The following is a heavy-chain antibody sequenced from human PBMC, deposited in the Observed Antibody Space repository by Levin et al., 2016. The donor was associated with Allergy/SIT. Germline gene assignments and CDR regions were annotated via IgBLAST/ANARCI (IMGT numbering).Heavy chain of an antibody. D-gene: IGHD3-3*01. CDR2: IIPIFGTA. J-gene: IGHJ4*02. Sequence: SVKVSCKASGGTFSSYAISWVRQAPGQGLEWMGGIIPIFGTANYAQKFQGRVTITADESTSTAYMELSSLRSEDTAVYYCAGGGGYDFWSGYYLDYWGQGTLVTVSS. CDR1: GGTFSSYA. CDR3: AGGGGYDFWSGYYLDY. V-gene: IGHV1-69*13.